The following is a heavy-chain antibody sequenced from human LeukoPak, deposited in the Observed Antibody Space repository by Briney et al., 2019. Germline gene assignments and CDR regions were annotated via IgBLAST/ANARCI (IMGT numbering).Heavy chain of an antibody. Sequence: PGGSLRLSCAASGFTFSSYWMSWVRQAPGKGLEWISSIAGTGGSTYYADSVKGRFTISRDNSENTLYLQMNSLRAEDSAIYYCAKAFRIVGIGNPDDAFDIWGQGTVVTVSS. CDR1: GFTFSSYW. J-gene: IGHJ3*02. CDR3: AKAFRIVGIGNPDDAFDI. V-gene: IGHV3-23*01. D-gene: IGHD1-26*01. CDR2: IAGTGGST.